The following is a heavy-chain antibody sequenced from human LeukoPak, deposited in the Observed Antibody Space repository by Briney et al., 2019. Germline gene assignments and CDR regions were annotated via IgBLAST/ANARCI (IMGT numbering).Heavy chain of an antibody. Sequence: GGSLRLSCAASGFTLSSYAMSWVRQAPGKGLEWVSAISGSGGSTYYADSVKGRFTISRDNAKNSLYLQMNSLRAEDTAVYYCARDRLYCSSTSCYWSAFDIWGQGTMVTVSS. CDR2: ISGSGGST. J-gene: IGHJ3*02. CDR3: ARDRLYCSSTSCYWSAFDI. D-gene: IGHD2-2*01. CDR1: GFTLSSYA. V-gene: IGHV3-23*01.